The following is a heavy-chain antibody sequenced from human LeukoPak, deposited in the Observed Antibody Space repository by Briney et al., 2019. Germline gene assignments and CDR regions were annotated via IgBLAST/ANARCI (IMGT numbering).Heavy chain of an antibody. V-gene: IGHV3-23*01. Sequence: GGSLRLSCAASGFTFSSYGMSWVRQAPGKGLEWVSAISGSGGSTSYAGSVKGRFTISRDNSKNTLYLQMNSLRAEDTAVYYCAKKGTYYFDSGFDYWGQGILVTVSS. CDR2: ISGSGGST. CDR3: AKKGTYYFDSGFDY. CDR1: GFTFSSYG. J-gene: IGHJ4*02. D-gene: IGHD3-22*01.